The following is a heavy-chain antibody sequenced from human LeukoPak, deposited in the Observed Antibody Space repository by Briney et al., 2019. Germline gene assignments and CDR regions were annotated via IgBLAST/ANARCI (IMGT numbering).Heavy chain of an antibody. Sequence: GGSLRLSCAASGFTFSSYAMSWVRQAPGKGLEWVSAISGSGGSTYYADSVKGRFTISRDNSKNTLYLQMNSLRAEDTAVYYCAKSRVGVFTYYDDYWGQGTLVTVSS. V-gene: IGHV3-23*01. CDR2: ISGSGGST. CDR1: GFTFSSYA. D-gene: IGHD4-23*01. CDR3: AKSRVGVFTYYDDY. J-gene: IGHJ4*02.